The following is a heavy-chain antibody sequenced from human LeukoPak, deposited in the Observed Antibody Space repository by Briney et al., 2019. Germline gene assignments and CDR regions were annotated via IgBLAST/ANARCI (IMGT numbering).Heavy chain of an antibody. CDR3: ARDYFGSPSALDY. Sequence: GGSLRLSCAASGFTFSSYEMNWVRQAPGKGLEWVSYISSSGSTIYYADSVKGRFTISRDNAKNSLYLQMNSLRAEDTALYYCARDYFGSPSALDYWGQGTLVTVSS. CDR1: GFTFSSYE. CDR2: ISSSGSTI. J-gene: IGHJ4*02. V-gene: IGHV3-48*03. D-gene: IGHD1-26*01.